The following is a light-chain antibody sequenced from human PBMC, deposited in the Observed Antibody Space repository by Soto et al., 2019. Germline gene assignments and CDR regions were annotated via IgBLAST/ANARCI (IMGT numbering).Light chain of an antibody. CDR1: SSDVGGYNY. J-gene: IGLJ1*01. CDR2: EVN. CDR3: SSYGGYNNVV. Sequence: QSALTQPPSASGSPGQSVTISCTGTSSDVGGYNYVSWFQQHPGKAPKLIIHEVNQRPSGVPDRFSGSKSGNTASLTVSGLQAVDEGTYYCSSYGGYNNVVFGTGTKLTVL. V-gene: IGLV2-8*01.